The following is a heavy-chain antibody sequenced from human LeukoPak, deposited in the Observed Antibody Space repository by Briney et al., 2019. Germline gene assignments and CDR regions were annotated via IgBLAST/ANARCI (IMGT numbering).Heavy chain of an antibody. CDR3: ARDVDTAMVIFGILDY. J-gene: IGHJ4*02. CDR2: ISSSSSYI. Sequence: GGSLRLSCAASGFTFSSYSMNWVRQAPGKGLEWVSSISSSSSYIYYADSVKGRFTISRDNAKNSLYLQKNSLRAEDTAVYYRARDVDTAMVIFGILDYWGQGTLVTVSS. CDR1: GFTFSSYS. V-gene: IGHV3-21*01. D-gene: IGHD5-18*01.